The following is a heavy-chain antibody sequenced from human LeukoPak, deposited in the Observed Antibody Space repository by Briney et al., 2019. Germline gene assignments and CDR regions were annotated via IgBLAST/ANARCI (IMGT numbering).Heavy chain of an antibody. Sequence: GGSLRLSCAASGFTFNNYAMHWVRQAPGKGLEWVALISYDGSKKKCADSVKGRFTISRDNSKNTLYLQMNSLRAEDTALFYCAKDNIHCTSSSCYSGNYAMDVWGKGTTVTVSS. CDR2: ISYDGSKK. D-gene: IGHD2-2*01. CDR3: AKDNIHCTSSSCYSGNYAMDV. J-gene: IGHJ6*04. CDR1: GFTFNNYA. V-gene: IGHV3-30*18.